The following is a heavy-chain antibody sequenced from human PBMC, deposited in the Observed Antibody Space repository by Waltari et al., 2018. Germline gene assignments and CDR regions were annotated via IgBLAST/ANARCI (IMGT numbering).Heavy chain of an antibody. CDR3: ARGGDSSSWYPGYFDY. J-gene: IGHJ4*02. Sequence: EVQLVESGGGLVQPGGSLRLSCAASGFTFSSYWLHWVRQGPGKGLVWVSRMKSDGSSTSYADSVKGRFTISRDNARNTLYLQMNSLRAEDTAVYYCARGGDSSSWYPGYFDYWGQGTLVTVSS. CDR1: GFTFSSYW. CDR2: MKSDGSST. V-gene: IGHV3-74*01. D-gene: IGHD6-13*01.